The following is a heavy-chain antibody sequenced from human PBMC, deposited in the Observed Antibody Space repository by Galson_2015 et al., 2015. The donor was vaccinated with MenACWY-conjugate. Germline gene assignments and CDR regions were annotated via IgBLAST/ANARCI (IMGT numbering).Heavy chain of an antibody. CDR2: INSDGSST. CDR1: GFTFSSYW. CDR3: AQYCSSTSCYACKGA. V-gene: IGHV3-74*01. Sequence: SLRLSCAASGFTFSSYWMNWVRQAPGKGLVWVSRINSDGSSTSYADSVKGRFTISRDNAKNTLYLQMNSLRAEDTAVYYCAQYCSSTSCYACKGAWGQGTLVTVSS. J-gene: IGHJ5*02. D-gene: IGHD2-2*01.